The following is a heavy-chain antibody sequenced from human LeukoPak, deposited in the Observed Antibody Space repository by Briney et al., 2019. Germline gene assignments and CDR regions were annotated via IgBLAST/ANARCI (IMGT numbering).Heavy chain of an antibody. CDR2: ISGRSGFI. D-gene: IGHD3-10*01. CDR3: ARGGSWSFDY. Sequence: NPGGSLKLSCAASGFTFDIYSMTWVRQAPGKGLEWVSSISGRSGFIYYADSVKGRFTISRDNARNSLYLQMNSLRAEDTAVYYCARGGSWSFDYWGQGTLVSVSS. CDR1: GFTFDIYS. V-gene: IGHV3-21*01. J-gene: IGHJ4*02.